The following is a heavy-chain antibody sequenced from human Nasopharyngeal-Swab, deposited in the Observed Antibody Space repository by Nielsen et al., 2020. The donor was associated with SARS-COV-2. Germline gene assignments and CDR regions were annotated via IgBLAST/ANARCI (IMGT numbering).Heavy chain of an antibody. J-gene: IGHJ5*02. CDR2: INPGGGSA. CDR3: ARGGDPREVVAATDCFDP. V-gene: IGHV1-46*01. D-gene: IGHD2-15*01. Sequence: ASVKVSCKASGYTFTRYYIHWVRQAPGQGLEWMGIINPGGGSARYSQNFQGRVTMTRDTSTSTVYMELSSLRSEDTAVYYCARGGDPREVVAATDCFDPWGLGTLVTVSS. CDR1: GYTFTRYY.